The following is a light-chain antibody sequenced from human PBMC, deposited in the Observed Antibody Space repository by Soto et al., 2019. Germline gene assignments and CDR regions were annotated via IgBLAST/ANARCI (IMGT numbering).Light chain of an antibody. Sequence: QSVLTQPASVSGSPGQSITISCTGTSSDVGGYNYVSWYQQHPGKAPKLMIYEVSKRPSGVSNRFSGSKSGNTASLTISGLQAEDEADYYCSSYTSSRTHVFGTGTKLTVL. CDR3: SSYTSSRTHV. J-gene: IGLJ1*01. CDR2: EVS. CDR1: SSDVGGYNY. V-gene: IGLV2-14*01.